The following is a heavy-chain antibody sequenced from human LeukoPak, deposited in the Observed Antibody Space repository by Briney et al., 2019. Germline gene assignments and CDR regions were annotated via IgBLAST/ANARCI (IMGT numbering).Heavy chain of an antibody. Sequence: SETLSLTCTVSGGSISSYYWSWIRQPPGKGLEWIGYIYYSGSTNYNPSLKSRVTISVDTSKNQFSLKLSSVTAADTAVYYCAREVLDSSGYYYGNYWGQGTLVTVSS. V-gene: IGHV4-59*01. CDR2: IYYSGST. J-gene: IGHJ4*02. CDR3: AREVLDSSGYYYGNY. CDR1: GGSISSYY. D-gene: IGHD3-22*01.